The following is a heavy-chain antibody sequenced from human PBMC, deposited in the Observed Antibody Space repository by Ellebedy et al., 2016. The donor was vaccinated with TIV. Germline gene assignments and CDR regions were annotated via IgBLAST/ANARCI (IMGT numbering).Heavy chain of an antibody. CDR3: AKGFYDYVWGSYRKGIDGFDI. D-gene: IGHD3-16*02. V-gene: IGHV3-9*01. J-gene: IGHJ3*02. Sequence: SLKISCAASGFTFDDYAMHWVRQAPGKGLEWVSGISWNSGSIGYADSVKGRFTISRDNAKNSLYLQMNSLRAEDTALYYCAKGFYDYVWGSYRKGIDGFDIWGQGTMVTVSS. CDR1: GFTFDDYA. CDR2: ISWNSGSI.